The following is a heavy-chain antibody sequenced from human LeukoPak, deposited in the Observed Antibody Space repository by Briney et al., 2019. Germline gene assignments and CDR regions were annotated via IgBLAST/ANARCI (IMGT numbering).Heavy chain of an antibody. J-gene: IGHJ5*02. CDR1: GFIFSTYA. CDR2: VSNSGVST. V-gene: IGHV3-23*01. CDR3: AKDWNPSPNWFGP. Sequence: GGSLRLSCAASGFIFSTYAMNWVRQAPGKGLEWISGVSNSGVSTNYADSVKGRFTISRDNSKNMLYLQMNGLRAEDTAVYYCAKDWNPSPNWFGPWGQGTPVIVSS. D-gene: IGHD1-1*01.